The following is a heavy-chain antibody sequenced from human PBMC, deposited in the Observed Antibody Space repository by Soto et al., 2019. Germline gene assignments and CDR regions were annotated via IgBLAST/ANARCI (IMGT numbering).Heavy chain of an antibody. CDR1: GGTFSSCT. J-gene: IGHJ6*03. CDR2: IIPILGIA. V-gene: IGHV1-69*02. CDR3: ARVPGRVNIGPMDV. D-gene: IGHD5-12*01. Sequence: GASVEASCKASGGTFSSCTISCVRQAPGQGLEWMGRIIPILGIANYAQKFQGRVTITADKSTSTAYMELSSLRSEDTAVYYCARVPGRVNIGPMDVWGKGNTVTVSS.